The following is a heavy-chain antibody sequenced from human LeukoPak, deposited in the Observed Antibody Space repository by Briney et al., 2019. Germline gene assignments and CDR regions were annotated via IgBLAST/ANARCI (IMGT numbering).Heavy chain of an antibody. D-gene: IGHD3-16*01. CDR1: GFTFSTYG. CDR3: AKSDGDIGGGSFDY. CDR2: ISFDGSEK. Sequence: PGGSLRLSCAASGFTFSTYGMHWVRQAPGKGLEWVALISFDGSEKYYADSVKGRFTISRDNSKNTFYLQMNSLKPEDTAVHYCAKSDGDIGGGSFDYWGQGTLVTVSS. J-gene: IGHJ4*02. V-gene: IGHV3-30*18.